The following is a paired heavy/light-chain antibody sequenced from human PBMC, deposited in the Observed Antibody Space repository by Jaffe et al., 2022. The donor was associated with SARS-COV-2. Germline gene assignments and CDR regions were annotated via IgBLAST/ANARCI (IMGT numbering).Heavy chain of an antibody. CDR1: GFTFSNYA. J-gene: IGHJ1*01. V-gene: IGHV3-23*01. CDR2: ISGSGGNT. D-gene: IGHD2-15*01. CDR3: ANLYCSGGRCYSGTNFQH. Sequence: EVQLLESGGGLVQPGGSLRLSCAASGFTFSNYAMSWVRQAPGKGLEWVSAISGSGGNTFYADSVKGRFTISRDNSKNTLYLQMNSLRAEDTAVYYCANLYCSGGRCYSGTNFQHWGQGTLVTVSS.
Light chain of an antibody. CDR1: SGSVSTTYY. Sequence: QTVVTQEPSFSVSPGGTVTLTCGLSSGSVSTTYYPSWYQQTPGQAPRTLIYNTNTRSSGVPDRFSGSILGNKAALTITGAQADDESDYYCVLYMGSGIGVFGGGTQLTVL. J-gene: IGLJ7*01. CDR2: NTN. CDR3: VLYMGSGIGV. V-gene: IGLV8-61*01.